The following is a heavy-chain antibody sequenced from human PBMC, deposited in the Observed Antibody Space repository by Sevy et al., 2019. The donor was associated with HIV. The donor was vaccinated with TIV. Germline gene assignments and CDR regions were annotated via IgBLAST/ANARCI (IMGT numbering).Heavy chain of an antibody. J-gene: IGHJ4*02. Sequence: GGSLRLSCAASGFTFSDYHMSWIRQAPGKGLEWVSYISSSSSFTKYADSVKGRFTISIDNAKNSLYLQMNSLRAEDTAVYYCARDRDSSSWYRGGYWGQGTLVTVSS. CDR1: GFTFSDYH. V-gene: IGHV3-11*06. CDR2: ISSSSSFT. D-gene: IGHD6-13*01. CDR3: ARDRDSSSWYRGGY.